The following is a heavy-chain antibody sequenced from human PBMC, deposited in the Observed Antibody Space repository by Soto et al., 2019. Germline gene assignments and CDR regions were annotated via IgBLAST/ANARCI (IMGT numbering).Heavy chain of an antibody. CDR1: GFTFSSYA. Sequence: GGSLRLSCAASGFTFSSYAMSWVRQAPGKGLEWVSAISGSGGSTYYADSVKGRFTISRDNSKNTLYLQMNSLRAEDTAVYYCAKDGMTTVTTFYYYYYMDVWGKGTTVTVSS. CDR3: AKDGMTTVTTFYYYYYMDV. V-gene: IGHV3-23*01. D-gene: IGHD4-17*01. J-gene: IGHJ6*03. CDR2: ISGSGGST.